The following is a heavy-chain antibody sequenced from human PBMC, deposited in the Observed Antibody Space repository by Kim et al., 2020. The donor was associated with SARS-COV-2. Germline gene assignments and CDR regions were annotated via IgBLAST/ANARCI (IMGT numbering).Heavy chain of an antibody. CDR2: INHSGST. CDR3: AREGQWLVPDAFDI. V-gene: IGHV4-34*01. D-gene: IGHD6-19*01. CDR1: GGSFSGYY. J-gene: IGHJ3*02. Sequence: SETLSLTCAVYGGSFSGYYWSWIRQPPGKGLEWIGEINHSGSTNYNPSLKSRVTISVDTSKNQFSLKLSSVTAADTAVYYCAREGQWLVPDAFDIWGQGTMVTVSS.